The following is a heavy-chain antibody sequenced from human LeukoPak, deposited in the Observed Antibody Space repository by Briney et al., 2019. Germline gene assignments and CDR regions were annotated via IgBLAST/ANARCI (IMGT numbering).Heavy chain of an antibody. Sequence: GGSLRLSCTASGFTFSTFWMSWIRQAPGKGLEWVAYFGSTGTIHYADSMRGRFTISRDNAEMSLFLQMNSLRVDDTAVYYCARSNGLRYFDRWGQGTLVTVSS. V-gene: IGHV3-48*04. CDR1: GFTFSTFW. J-gene: IGHJ4*02. D-gene: IGHD4-11*01. CDR2: FGSTGTI. CDR3: ARSNGLRYFDR.